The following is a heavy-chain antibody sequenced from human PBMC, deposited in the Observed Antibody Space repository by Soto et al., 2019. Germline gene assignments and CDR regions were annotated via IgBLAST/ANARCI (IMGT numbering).Heavy chain of an antibody. CDR2: IYYSGST. V-gene: IGHV4-59*01. Sequence: SETLSLTCTVSGGSISSYYWSWIRQPPGKGLEWIGYIYYSGSTNYNPSLKSRVTISVDTSKNQFSLKLSSVTAADTAVYYCARVGRGYSYGRHYYYYGMDVWGQGTRVTVCS. D-gene: IGHD5-18*01. CDR3: ARVGRGYSYGRHYYYYGMDV. J-gene: IGHJ6*02. CDR1: GGSISSYY.